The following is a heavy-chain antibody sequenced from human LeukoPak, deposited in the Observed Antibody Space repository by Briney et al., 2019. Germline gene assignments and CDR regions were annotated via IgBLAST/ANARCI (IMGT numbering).Heavy chain of an antibody. CDR3: ARGLYCGGDCYLY. CDR2: IIPIFGTA. J-gene: IGHJ4*02. CDR1: GGTFSSYA. V-gene: IGHV1-69*05. D-gene: IGHD2-21*01. Sequence: SVPVSCKASGGTFSSYAISWVRQAPGQGLEWMGGIIPIFGTASCAQKFQGRVTITTDESTSTAYMELSSLRSEDTAVYYCARGLYCGGDCYLYWGQGTLVTVSS.